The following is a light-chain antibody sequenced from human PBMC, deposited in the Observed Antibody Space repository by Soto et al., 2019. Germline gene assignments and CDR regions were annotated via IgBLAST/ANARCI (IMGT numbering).Light chain of an antibody. V-gene: IGKV1-33*01. CDR3: QQYYNLPIT. CDR1: QDISNH. J-gene: IGKJ5*01. Sequence: DIQMTQSPSSLSASVGDRVAITCQASQDISNHLNWYQQKPGKAPKLLIYDASNLETGVPSRLSGSGSGTDFTVTISSLQPEDFATYSCQQYYNLPITFGQGTRLEIK. CDR2: DAS.